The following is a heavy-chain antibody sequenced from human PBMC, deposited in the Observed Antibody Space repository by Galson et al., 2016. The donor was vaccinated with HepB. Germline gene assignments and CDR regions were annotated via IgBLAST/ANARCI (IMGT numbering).Heavy chain of an antibody. J-gene: IGHJ3*01. D-gene: IGHD5-18*01. Sequence: SLRLSCAASGFPFRDYYMAWIRQAPGKGLEWVSYISSTGNTIYYADSVKGRFTISRDNAKNSLYLRMNSLRAEDTAIYFCARDGLGDPAIINAFDVWGQGTVVTVSS. V-gene: IGHV3-11*01. CDR3: ARDGLGDPAIINAFDV. CDR1: GFPFRDYY. CDR2: ISSTGNTI.